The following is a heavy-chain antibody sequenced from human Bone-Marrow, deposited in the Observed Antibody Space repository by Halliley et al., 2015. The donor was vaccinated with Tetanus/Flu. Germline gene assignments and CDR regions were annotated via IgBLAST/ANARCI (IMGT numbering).Heavy chain of an antibody. V-gene: IGHV3-74*01. CDR3: ARGGSYYAFPHDY. D-gene: IGHD3-10*01. J-gene: IGHJ4*02. Sequence: WVSRINTNATTTNYACSVKGLFTISRDNAKNTVYLQMNSLRAEDTALYYCARGGSYYAFPHDYWGQGTLVTVSS. CDR2: INTNATTT.